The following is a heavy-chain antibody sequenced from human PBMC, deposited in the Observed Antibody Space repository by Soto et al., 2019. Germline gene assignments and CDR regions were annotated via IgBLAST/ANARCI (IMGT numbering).Heavy chain of an antibody. J-gene: IGHJ5*02. D-gene: IGHD2-21*01. CDR1: GGSMTSFY. Sequence: SETLSLTCTVSGGSMTSFYWSWIRQPPGKGLEWIGYVFHSGTTNYNPSLKSRVIISVYTSKNQFSLRLNSVTAADTAVYYCARSISGDPWFDHWGQGTLVTVSS. V-gene: IGHV4-59*03. CDR2: VFHSGTT. CDR3: ARSISGDPWFDH.